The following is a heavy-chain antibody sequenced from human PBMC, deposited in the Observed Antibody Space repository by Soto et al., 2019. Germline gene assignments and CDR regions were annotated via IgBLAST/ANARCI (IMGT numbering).Heavy chain of an antibody. CDR2: IYYTGST. J-gene: IGHJ4*02. V-gene: IGHV4-30-4*01. Sequence: QVQLQESGPGLLKPSQTLSLTCTVSGDSISSGNYHWSWIRQPPGKGLEWIGYIYYTGSTYYNPSLKRRVTLSVDTSKNQFSLKLSSVTAADTAVYYCARGVYAGPFDNWGQGTLVTVSS. CDR1: GDSISSGNYH. D-gene: IGHD6-6*01. CDR3: ARGVYAGPFDN.